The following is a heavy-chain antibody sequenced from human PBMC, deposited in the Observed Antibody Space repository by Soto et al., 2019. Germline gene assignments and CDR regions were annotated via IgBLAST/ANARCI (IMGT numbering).Heavy chain of an antibody. CDR3: ARQKIPPVSTTVVTPGWFDP. Sequence: LSLTCTVSGGSISSGGYYWSWIRQHPGKGLEWIGYIYYSGSTYYNPSLKSRVTISVDTSKNQFSLKLSSVTAADTAVYYCARQKIPPVSTTVVTPGWFDPWGQGTLVTVSS. V-gene: IGHV4-31*03. CDR2: IYYSGST. J-gene: IGHJ5*02. CDR1: GGSISSGGYY. D-gene: IGHD4-17*01.